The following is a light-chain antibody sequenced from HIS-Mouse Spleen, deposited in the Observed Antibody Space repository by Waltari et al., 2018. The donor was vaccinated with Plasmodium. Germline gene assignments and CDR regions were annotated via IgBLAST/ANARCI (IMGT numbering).Light chain of an antibody. CDR1: ALPKKY. CDR3: YSTDSSGNHRV. CDR2: EDS. J-gene: IGLJ3*02. V-gene: IGLV3-10*01. Sequence: SYELTQPPSVSVSPGHTARITCPGDALPKKYAYWYQQKSGQAPVLVIYEDSKRPSGTPERFSGSSSGTMATLTISGAQVEDEADYYCYSTDSSGNHRVFGGGTKLTVL.